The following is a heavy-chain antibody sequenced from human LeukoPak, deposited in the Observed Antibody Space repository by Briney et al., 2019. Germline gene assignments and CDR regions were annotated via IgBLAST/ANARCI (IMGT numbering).Heavy chain of an antibody. V-gene: IGHV3-23*01. D-gene: IGHD3-3*01. CDR1: GFTFSSYA. J-gene: IGHJ4*02. CDR2: ISGSGGST. Sequence: GGSLRLSCAASGFTFSSYAMSWVRQALGKGLEWVSAISGSGGSTYYADSVKGRFTISRDNSKNTLYLQMNSLRAEDTAVYYCAKDFLVGGVVIYYFDYWGQGTLVTVSS. CDR3: AKDFLVGGVVIYYFDY.